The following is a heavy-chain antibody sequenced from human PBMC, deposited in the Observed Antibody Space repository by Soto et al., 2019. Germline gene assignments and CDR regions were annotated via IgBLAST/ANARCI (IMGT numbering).Heavy chain of an antibody. V-gene: IGHV3-23*01. Sequence: EVQLLESGGGLEQPGGSLRLSCAASGFIFTSYVGDAGTNYADSVKGRFTISRDNSKNTLYLQMNFLRADDTAIYYCAKNYQFDCWGQGTLVTVSS. J-gene: IGHJ4*02. D-gene: IGHD2-2*01. CDR1: GFIFTSYV. CDR2: GDAGT. CDR3: AKNYQFDC.